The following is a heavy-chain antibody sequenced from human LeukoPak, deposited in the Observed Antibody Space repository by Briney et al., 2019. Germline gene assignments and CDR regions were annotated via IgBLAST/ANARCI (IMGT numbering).Heavy chain of an antibody. CDR2: IKEDGGQK. V-gene: IGHV3-7*01. D-gene: IGHD3-10*01. CDR3: ATEYASGRNYYYYMDV. Sequence: GGSLRLSCAASGLTFSRSWMHWVRQTPGKGVEWVAGIKEDGGQKDYVASVKGRFTISRDNAKNSLYLQMNSLRAEDTAVYYCATEYASGRNYYYYMDVWGKGTTVTVSS. J-gene: IGHJ6*03. CDR1: GLTFSRSW.